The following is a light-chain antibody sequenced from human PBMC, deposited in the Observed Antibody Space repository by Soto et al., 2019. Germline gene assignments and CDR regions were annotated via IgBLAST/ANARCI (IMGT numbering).Light chain of an antibody. J-gene: IGKJ1*01. V-gene: IGKV3D-20*02. CDR3: QQRSNWPWT. Sequence: EMVVTQSPATLSVSPGERATLYCGASQRVSGGFLAWYQQKPGLAPRLILYDTSFRATGIPDRFSGSGSGTDFTLTISSLEPEDFAVYYCQQRSNWPWTFGQGTKVDI. CDR2: DTS. CDR1: QRVSGGF.